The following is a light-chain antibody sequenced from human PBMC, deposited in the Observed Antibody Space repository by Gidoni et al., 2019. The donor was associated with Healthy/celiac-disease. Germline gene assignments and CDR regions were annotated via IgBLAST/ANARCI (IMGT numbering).Light chain of an antibody. CDR1: ALPKQY. J-gene: IGLJ2*01. CDR2: KCS. Sequence: SYELTQPPSVSVSPGQTARITCSGDALPKQYAYWYQQKPGQAPVLVIYKCSERPSGNPERFSGSSSGTTVTLTISGVQAEDEADYYCQSADSSCTYRVVFGGGTKLTVL. V-gene: IGLV3-25*03. CDR3: QSADSSCTYRVV.